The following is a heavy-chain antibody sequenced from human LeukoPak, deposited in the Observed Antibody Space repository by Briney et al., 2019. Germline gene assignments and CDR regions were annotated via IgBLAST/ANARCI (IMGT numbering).Heavy chain of an antibody. V-gene: IGHV3-21*01. Sequence: GGSLRLSCAASGFTFSTYSMSWVRQAPGKGLEWVSSIGSGGTYVYYADSVKGRFTTSRDNAKNSLYLQMNSLRAEDTAVYYCARGRSGYCSTTSCYTSAFDIWGQGTMVTVSS. CDR3: ARGRSGYCSTTSCYTSAFDI. CDR2: IGSGGTYV. D-gene: IGHD2-2*02. J-gene: IGHJ3*02. CDR1: GFTFSTYS.